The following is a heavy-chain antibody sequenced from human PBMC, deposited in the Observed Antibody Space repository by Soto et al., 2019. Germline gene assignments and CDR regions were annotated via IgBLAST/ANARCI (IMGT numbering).Heavy chain of an antibody. CDR1: GCSISSGGYY. J-gene: IGHJ5*02. CDR2: IYYSGST. D-gene: IGHD2-15*01. V-gene: IGHV4-31*03. CDR3: ARDVVVAAKNWFDP. Sequence: SETLSLTCTVSGCSISSGGYYWSWIRQHPGKGLEWIGYIYYSGSTYYNPSLKSRVTISVDTSKNQFSLKLSSVTAADTAVYYCARDVVVAAKNWFDPWGQGTLVTVSS.